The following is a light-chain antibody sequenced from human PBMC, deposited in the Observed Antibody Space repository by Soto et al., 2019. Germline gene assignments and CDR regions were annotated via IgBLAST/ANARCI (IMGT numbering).Light chain of an antibody. CDR3: QQYNNWPRT. Sequence: EIVMTQSPATVSMSPGQRATLSCRASQTVSSNLAWYQQKPGQAPRLLIYGASTRSTGIPARFSGSESGTDFTLTISSLQSEDFAFYYCQQYNNWPRTFGQGTKEEI. CDR1: QTVSSN. V-gene: IGKV3-15*01. CDR2: GAS. J-gene: IGKJ1*01.